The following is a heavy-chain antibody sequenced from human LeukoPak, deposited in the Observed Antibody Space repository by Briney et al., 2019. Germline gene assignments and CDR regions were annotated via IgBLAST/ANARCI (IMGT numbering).Heavy chain of an antibody. Sequence: GGSLRLSCAASGFTFSSYAMSWVRQAPGKGLEWVSAISGSGGSTYYADSVKGRFTISRDNSKNTLYLQMNSLRAEDTAVYYCAKTDSTGTTPTGLASFRMFDYWGQGALVTVSS. J-gene: IGHJ4*02. CDR2: ISGSGGST. CDR1: GFTFSSYA. CDR3: AKTDSTGTTPTGLASFRMFDY. V-gene: IGHV3-23*01. D-gene: IGHD1-7*01.